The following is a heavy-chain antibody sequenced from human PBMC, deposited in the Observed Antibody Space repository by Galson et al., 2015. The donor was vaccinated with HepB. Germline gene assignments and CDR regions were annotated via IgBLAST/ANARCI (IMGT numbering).Heavy chain of an antibody. Sequence: SLRLSCAASGFTFSSYSMNWVRQAPGKGLEWVSSISSSSSYIYYADSVKGRFTISRDNAKNSLYLQMNSLRAEDTAVYYCARTDYGDYYGDYWGQGTLVTVSS. CDR2: ISSSSSYI. J-gene: IGHJ4*02. V-gene: IGHV3-21*01. D-gene: IGHD4-17*01. CDR3: ARTDYGDYYGDY. CDR1: GFTFSSYS.